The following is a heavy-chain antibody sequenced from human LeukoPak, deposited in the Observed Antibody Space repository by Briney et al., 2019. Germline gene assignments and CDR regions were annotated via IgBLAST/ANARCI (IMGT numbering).Heavy chain of an antibody. D-gene: IGHD2-8*02. V-gene: IGHV3-53*01. Sequence: GGSLRLPCPASGFTHSSNYMSGVRQAPGKGWEWVSVIYSGGSTYYADSVKGRFTISRDNSKNTLYLQMNSLRAEDTAVYYCARLVPENYGMDVWGQGTTVTVSS. CDR3: ARLVPENYGMDV. J-gene: IGHJ6*02. CDR2: IYSGGST. CDR1: GFTHSSNY.